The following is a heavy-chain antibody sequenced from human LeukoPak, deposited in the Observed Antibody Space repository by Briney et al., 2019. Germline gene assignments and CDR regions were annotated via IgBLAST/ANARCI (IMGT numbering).Heavy chain of an antibody. CDR3: AAHPHCSSTSCYPYYYYYYMDV. V-gene: IGHV1-18*01. CDR2: ISAYNGNT. J-gene: IGHJ6*03. Sequence: GASVKVSCKASGYTFTSYGISWVRQAPGQGLEWMGWISAYNGNTNYAQKLQGRVTMTTDTSTSTAYMELRSLRSDDTAVYYCAAHPHCSSTSCYPYYYYYYMDVWGKGPTVSVSS. CDR1: GYTFTSYG. D-gene: IGHD2-2*01.